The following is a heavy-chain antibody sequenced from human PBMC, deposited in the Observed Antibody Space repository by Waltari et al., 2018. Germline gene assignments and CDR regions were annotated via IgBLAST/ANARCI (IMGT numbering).Heavy chain of an antibody. CDR2: IYPGDSDT. CDR1: GYSFTSYW. D-gene: IGHD2-8*01. CDR3: ARVVLMVYASYGTDV. J-gene: IGHJ6*02. Sequence: EVQLVQSGAEVKKHGESLKISCKGSGYSFTSYWIGWVRQMPGKGLEWMGIIYPGDSDTRYSPSFQGQVTISADKSISTAYLQWSSLKASDTAMYYCARVVLMVYASYGTDVWGQGTTVTVSS. V-gene: IGHV5-51*01.